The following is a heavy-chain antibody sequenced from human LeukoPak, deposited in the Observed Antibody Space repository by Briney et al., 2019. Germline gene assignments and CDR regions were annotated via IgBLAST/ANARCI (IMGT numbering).Heavy chain of an antibody. D-gene: IGHD5-18*01. J-gene: IGHJ3*01. V-gene: IGHV3-7*01. CDR2: IKQDGSEE. CDR3: ARGEYSYAFDV. Sequence: GGSLRLSCAASGFTFSDWYMSWIRQAPGKGLEWVANIKQDGSEEYYVDSVRGRFTISRDNAKNSLYLQMNSLRAEDTAVYYCARGEYSYAFDVWGQGTMVTVSS. CDR1: GFTFSDWY.